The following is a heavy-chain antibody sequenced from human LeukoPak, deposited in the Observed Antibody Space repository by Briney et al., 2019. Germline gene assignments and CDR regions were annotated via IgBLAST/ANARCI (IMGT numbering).Heavy chain of an antibody. CDR2: ISYDGSNK. CDR1: GFTFSSYG. V-gene: IGHV3-30*18. CDR3: AKDRLYYYFDY. J-gene: IGHJ4*02. Sequence: GGSLRLSCAASGFTFSSYGMHWVRQAPGKGLEWVAVISYDGSNKYYADSVKGRFTISRDNSKNTLYLQMNSLRAEDTAVYYCAKDRLYYYFDYWGQGTLVTVSS. D-gene: IGHD2-8*01.